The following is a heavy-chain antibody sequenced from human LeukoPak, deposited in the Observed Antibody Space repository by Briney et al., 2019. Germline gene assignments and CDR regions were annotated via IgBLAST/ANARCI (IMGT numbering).Heavy chain of an antibody. V-gene: IGHV4-59*12. CDR1: AGSISSYY. J-gene: IGHJ5*02. Sequence: SETLSLTCTASAGSISSYYWSWIRQPPGKGLEWVGYIYYSGSTNYNSSLKSRVTISVDTPRNQFSLKVSSVTAADTAVYYCASNYDFWSGARTGWFDPWGQGTLVTVS. CDR3: ASNYDFWSGARTGWFDP. D-gene: IGHD3-3*01. CDR2: IYYSGST.